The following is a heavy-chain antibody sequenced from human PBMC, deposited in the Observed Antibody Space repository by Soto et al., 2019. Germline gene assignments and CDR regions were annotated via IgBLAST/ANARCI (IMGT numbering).Heavy chain of an antibody. CDR2: ISAYNGNT. V-gene: IGHV1-18*01. Sequence: QVQLVQSGAEVKKPGASVKVSCKASGYTFTSYGISWVRQAPGQGLEWMGWISAYNGNTNYAQKLQGRVTMTTDTTTSTAYMELRSLRSDDTAVYYCARDLSLAVAGSSASYWGQGTLVTVSS. CDR3: ARDLSLAVAGSSASY. J-gene: IGHJ4*02. CDR1: GYTFTSYG. D-gene: IGHD6-19*01.